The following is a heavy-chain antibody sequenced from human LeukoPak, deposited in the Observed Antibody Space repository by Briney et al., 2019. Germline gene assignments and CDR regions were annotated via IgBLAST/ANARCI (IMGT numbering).Heavy chain of an antibody. CDR2: INSDGSWT. Sequence: GGSLRLSCAASGNYWMHWVRQVPGKGLAWVSHINSDGSWTSYADSVKGRFTISKDNAKNTVYLQMNSLRAEDTAVHYCVSFYETYWGRGTLVTVSS. CDR3: VSFYETY. J-gene: IGHJ4*02. CDR1: GNYW. D-gene: IGHD2/OR15-2a*01. V-gene: IGHV3-74*01.